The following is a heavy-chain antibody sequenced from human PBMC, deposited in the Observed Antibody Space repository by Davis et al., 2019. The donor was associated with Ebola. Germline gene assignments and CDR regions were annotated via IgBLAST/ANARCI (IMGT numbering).Heavy chain of an antibody. J-gene: IGHJ5*02. V-gene: IGHV1-2*02. D-gene: IGHD3-22*01. Sequence: AASVKVSCKASGYTFMGYDIHWVRQAPGQGLEWMGCITPNSGGTNYAQKFQGRVTMTRDTSISTAYMELSRLRSDDTAVYYCARGITMIIKESWFDPWGQGTLVTVSS. CDR3: ARGITMIIKESWFDP. CDR2: ITPNSGGT. CDR1: GYTFMGYD.